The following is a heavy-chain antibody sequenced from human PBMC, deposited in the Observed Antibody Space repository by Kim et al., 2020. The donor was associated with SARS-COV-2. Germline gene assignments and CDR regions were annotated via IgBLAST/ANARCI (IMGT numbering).Heavy chain of an antibody. CDR2: ISAYNGNT. Sequence: ASVKVSCKASGYTFTSYGISWVRQAPGQGLEWMGWISAYNGNTNYAQKLQGRVTMTTDTSTSTAYMELRSLRSDDTAVYYCASKTTVTTDDAFDIWGQGTMVTVSS. D-gene: IGHD4-17*01. J-gene: IGHJ3*02. V-gene: IGHV1-18*01. CDR1: GYTFTSYG. CDR3: ASKTTVTTDDAFDI.